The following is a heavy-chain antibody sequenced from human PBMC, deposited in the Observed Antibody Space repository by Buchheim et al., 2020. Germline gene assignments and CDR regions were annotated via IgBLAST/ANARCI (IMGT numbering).Heavy chain of an antibody. V-gene: IGHV1-2*04. CDR1: GYTFTGYY. D-gene: IGHD3-3*01. CDR2: INPNSGST. CDR3: ARTGVSGYYLDNWFDP. J-gene: IGHJ5*02. Sequence: QVQLVQSGAEVKKPGASVKVSCTASGYTFTGYYMHWVRQAPGQGLEWMGWINPNSGSTNYAQKFQGWVTMTRDTSISTAYMELGRLGSDDTAVYYCARTGVSGYYLDNWFDPWGQGTL.